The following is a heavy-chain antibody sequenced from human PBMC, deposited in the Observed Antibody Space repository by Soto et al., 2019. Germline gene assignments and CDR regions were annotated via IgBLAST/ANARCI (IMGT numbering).Heavy chain of an antibody. CDR1: GGSFSGYY. D-gene: IGHD3-10*01. CDR2: INQSGGT. Sequence: QVQLQQWGAGLLKPSETLSLTCAVYGGSFSGYYWSWIRQPPGKGLEWIGEINQSGGTHYNPSLKGRVSISVDTSKNQFSLKLSSVTATDTAVYYCARGRSITMLRGAPPDYWGQGTLVTVSS. J-gene: IGHJ4*02. CDR3: ARGRSITMLRGAPPDY. V-gene: IGHV4-34*01.